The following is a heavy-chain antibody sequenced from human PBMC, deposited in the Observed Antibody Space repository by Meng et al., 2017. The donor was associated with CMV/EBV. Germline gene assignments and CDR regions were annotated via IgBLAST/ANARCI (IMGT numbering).Heavy chain of an antibody. CDR2: IYHSGST. J-gene: IGHJ4*02. CDR3: AGQNVAAAAGTVFDY. V-gene: IGHV4-38-2*02. CDR1: GYSISSGYY. Sequence: GSLRLSCTVSGYSISSGYYWGWIRQPPGKGLEWIGSIYHSGSTYYNPSLKSRVTISVDTSKNQFSLKLSSVTAADTAVYYCAGQNVAAAAGTVFDYWGQGTLVTVSS. D-gene: IGHD6-13*01.